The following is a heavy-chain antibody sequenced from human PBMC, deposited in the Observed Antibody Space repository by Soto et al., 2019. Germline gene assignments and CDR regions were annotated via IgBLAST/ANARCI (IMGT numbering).Heavy chain of an antibody. CDR2: ISSSSSTI. V-gene: IGHV3-48*01. D-gene: IGHD1-7*01. Sequence: GGSLRLSCAASGFTFSSYSMNWVRQAPGKGLEWVSYISSSSSTIYYADSVKGRFTISRDNAKNSLYLQMNSLRAEDTAVYYCARKTGTGAFDIWGQGTMVTVSS. CDR3: ARKTGTGAFDI. J-gene: IGHJ3*02. CDR1: GFTFSSYS.